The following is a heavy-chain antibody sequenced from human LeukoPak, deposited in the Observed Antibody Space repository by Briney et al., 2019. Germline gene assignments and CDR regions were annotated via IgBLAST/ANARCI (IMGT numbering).Heavy chain of an antibody. CDR1: GYTFTSYD. CDR2: MNPNSGNT. D-gene: IGHD3-3*01. J-gene: IGHJ2*01. V-gene: IGHV1-8*03. CDR3: ARRNTIFGLYWYFDL. Sequence: ASVKVSCKASGYTFTSYDINWVRQATGQGLEWMGWMNPNSGNTGYAQKFQGRVTITRNTSISTAYMELSSLRSEDTAMYYCARRNTIFGLYWYFDLWGRGTLVTVSS.